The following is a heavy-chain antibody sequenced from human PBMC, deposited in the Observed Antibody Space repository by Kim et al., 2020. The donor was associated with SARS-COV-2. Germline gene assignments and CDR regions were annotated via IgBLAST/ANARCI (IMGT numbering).Heavy chain of an antibody. J-gene: IGHJ4*02. CDR3: ARVRYYYGSGAFDY. Sequence: VDSVKGRFTITRDNAKNSLYLQMNSLRAEDTAVYYCARVRYYYGSGAFDYWGQGTLVTVSS. D-gene: IGHD3-10*01. V-gene: IGHV3-7*01.